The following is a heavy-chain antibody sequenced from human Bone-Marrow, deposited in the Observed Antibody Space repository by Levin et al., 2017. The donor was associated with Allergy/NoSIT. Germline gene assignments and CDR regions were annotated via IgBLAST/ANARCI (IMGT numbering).Heavy chain of an antibody. CDR3: VRNGGQIDY. Sequence: QPGESLKISCVASGFTFSSYWMGWVRQAPGKGLEWVANISPDGSGKHYVDSVEGRLTISRDNAKNSFYVQMNSLRDEDTAVYFCVRNGGQIDYRGQGTLVTVSS. CDR1: GFTFSSYW. CDR2: ISPDGSGK. J-gene: IGHJ4*02. V-gene: IGHV3-7*01.